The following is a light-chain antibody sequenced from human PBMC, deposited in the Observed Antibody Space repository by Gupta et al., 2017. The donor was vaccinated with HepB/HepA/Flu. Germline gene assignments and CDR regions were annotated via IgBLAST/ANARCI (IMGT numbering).Light chain of an antibody. CDR1: QSVASY. J-gene: IGKJ4*01. CDR3: QWRTNGPPKGT. Sequence: EIVLTQSPATLSLSPGERATLSCRASQSVASYFAWYQQKPGQAPRLLIYDASSRAPGATAHCSGSGVGTDSNLTINSRDQEDDEFYYCQWRTNGPPKGTFGRGTKVDI. CDR2: DAS. V-gene: IGKV3-11*01.